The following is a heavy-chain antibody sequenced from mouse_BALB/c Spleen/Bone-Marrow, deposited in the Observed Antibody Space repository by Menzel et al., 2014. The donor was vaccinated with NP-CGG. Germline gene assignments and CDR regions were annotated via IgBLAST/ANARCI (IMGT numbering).Heavy chain of an antibody. CDR2: ISNLAYSI. D-gene: IGHD1-1*01. V-gene: IGHV5-15*02. CDR3: ARDYYGSSYWYFDV. CDR1: GFTFSDYG. Sequence: EVKLVESGGGLVQPGGSRKLSCVASGFTFSDYGMAWVRQAPGKGPEWVAFISNLAYSIYYADTVTGRFTISRENAKNTLYLEMSSLRSEDTAMYYCARDYYGSSYWYFDVWGAGTTVTVSS. J-gene: IGHJ1*01.